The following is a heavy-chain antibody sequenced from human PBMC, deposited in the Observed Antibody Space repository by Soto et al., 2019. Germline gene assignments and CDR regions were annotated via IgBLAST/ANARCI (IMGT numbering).Heavy chain of an antibody. V-gene: IGHV4-30-2*01. D-gene: IGHD4-17*01. CDR1: GGSISSGGYS. Sequence: SETLSLTCAVSGGSISSGGYSWSWIRQPPGKGLEWIGYIYDSGSTYYNPSLKSRVTISVDRSKNQFSLKLSSVTAADTAVYYCARGALRWSTSWDFDYWGQGILVTVSS. CDR3: ARGALRWSTSWDFDY. J-gene: IGHJ4*02. CDR2: IYDSGST.